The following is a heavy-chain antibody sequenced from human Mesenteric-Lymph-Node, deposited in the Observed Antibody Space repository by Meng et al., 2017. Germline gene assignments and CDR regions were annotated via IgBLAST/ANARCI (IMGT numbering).Heavy chain of an antibody. CDR2: INHSGST. Sequence: QVQLQQWGAGLLQPSATLSLPCAVYGGSFSGYYWSWIRQPPGKGLEWIGEINHSGSTNYNSFLESRVTISVDQSKNQFSLNLYSVTAADTAFYYCARLGGVDPSPPLWGQGTLVTVSS. J-gene: IGHJ4*02. CDR3: ARLGGVDPSPPL. CDR1: GGSFSGYY. V-gene: IGHV4-34*01. D-gene: IGHD3-16*01.